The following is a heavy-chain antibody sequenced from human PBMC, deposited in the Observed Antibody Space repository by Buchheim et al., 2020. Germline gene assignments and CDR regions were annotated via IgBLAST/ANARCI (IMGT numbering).Heavy chain of an antibody. J-gene: IGHJ4*02. CDR3: AKDLVCSRYSCTDY. CDR1: GFTFSSYA. D-gene: IGHD3-10*02. V-gene: IGHV3-30-3*01. CDR2: ISYDGSNK. Sequence: QVQLVESGGGVVQPGRSLRLSCAASGFTFSSYAMHWVRQAPGKGLEWVAVISYDGSNKYYADSVKGRFTISRDNSKHTLYLQMNSLRAEDTAVYYCAKDLVCSRYSCTDYWGQGTL.